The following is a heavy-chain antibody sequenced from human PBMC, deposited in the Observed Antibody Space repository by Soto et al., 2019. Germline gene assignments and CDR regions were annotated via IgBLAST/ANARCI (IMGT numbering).Heavy chain of an antibody. CDR2: INAGNGNT. V-gene: IGHV1-3*01. D-gene: IGHD6-25*01. J-gene: IGHJ6*03. CDR3: ARDWEQRLGTRDYYCYYMDV. CDR1: GYTFTSYA. Sequence: QVQLVQSGAEVKKPGASVKVSCKASGYTFTSYAMHWVRQAPGQRLEWMGWINAGNGNTKYSQKFQGRVTITRYTSASTAYMELSSLRSEDTAVYYCARDWEQRLGTRDYYCYYMDVWGKGTTVTVSS.